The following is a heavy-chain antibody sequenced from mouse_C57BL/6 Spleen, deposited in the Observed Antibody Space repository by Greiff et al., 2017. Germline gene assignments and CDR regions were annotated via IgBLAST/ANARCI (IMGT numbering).Heavy chain of an antibody. D-gene: IGHD2-3*01. CDR2: INPYNGGT. V-gene: IGHV1-19*01. CDR1: GYTFTDYY. Sequence: VQLQQSGPVLVKPGASVKMSCKASGYTFTDYYMNWVKQSHGKSLEWIGVINPYNGGTSYNQKFKGKATLNVDKSSSTAYMELNSLTAEDSAVYYGARHDGGYSHWYFDVWGTGTTVTVSS. CDR3: ARHDGGYSHWYFDV. J-gene: IGHJ1*03.